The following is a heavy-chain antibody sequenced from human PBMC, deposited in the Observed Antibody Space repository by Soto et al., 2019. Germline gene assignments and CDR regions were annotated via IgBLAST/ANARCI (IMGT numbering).Heavy chain of an antibody. D-gene: IGHD4-17*01. Sequence: QVQLVESGGGVVQPGRSLRLSCAASGFTFSSYGMHCGRQAPGKGLEWVAVISYDGSNKYYADSVKGRFTISRDNSKNTLYLQMNILRVEATAVYYCAKAHRTYGGYFDCWGQGTMVTVSS. CDR2: ISYDGSNK. CDR3: AKAHRTYGGYFDC. CDR1: GFTFSSYG. J-gene: IGHJ4*02. V-gene: IGHV3-30*18.